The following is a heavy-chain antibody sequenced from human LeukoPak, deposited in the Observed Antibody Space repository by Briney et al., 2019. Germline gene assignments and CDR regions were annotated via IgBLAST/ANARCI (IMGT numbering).Heavy chain of an antibody. J-gene: IGHJ4*02. CDR1: GFTFDDYA. CDR2: ISWNSGSI. D-gene: IGHD3-22*01. CDR3: AKEIYDSSGYYTN. Sequence: GGSLRLSCAASGFTFDDYAMHWVRQAPGKGLEWVSGISWNSGSIGYADSVKSRFTISRDNAKNSPYLQMNSLRAEDTALYYCAKEIYDSSGYYTNWGQGTLVTVSS. V-gene: IGHV3-9*01.